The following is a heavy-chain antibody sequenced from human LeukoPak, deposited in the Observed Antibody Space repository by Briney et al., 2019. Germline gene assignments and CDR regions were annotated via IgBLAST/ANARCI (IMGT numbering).Heavy chain of an antibody. D-gene: IGHD6-19*01. V-gene: IGHV1-24*01. CDR2: FDPEDGET. J-gene: IGHJ5*02. CDR1: GYTLTELS. CDR3: ARPAGAGPVNWFDP. Sequence: EASVKVSCKVSGYTLTELSMHWVRQAPGKGLEWMGGFDPEDGETIYAQKFQGRVTMTRDTSTSTVYMELSSLRSEDTAVYYCARPAGAGPVNWFDPWGQGTLVTVSS.